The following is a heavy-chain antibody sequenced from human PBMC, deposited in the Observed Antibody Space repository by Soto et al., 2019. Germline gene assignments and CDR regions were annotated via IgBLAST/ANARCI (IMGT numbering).Heavy chain of an antibody. CDR1: GYSFTSYW. V-gene: IGHV5-51*01. J-gene: IGHJ3*02. CDR2: IYPGDSDT. D-gene: IGHD6-25*01. Sequence: GESLKISCKGSGYSFTSYWIGWVRQMPGKGLEWMGIIYPGDSDTRYSPSFQGQVTISADKSISTAYLQWSSLKASDTAMFYCARGGYSGNSKDPFYIWGPGTMVTVSS. CDR3: ARGGYSGNSKDPFYI.